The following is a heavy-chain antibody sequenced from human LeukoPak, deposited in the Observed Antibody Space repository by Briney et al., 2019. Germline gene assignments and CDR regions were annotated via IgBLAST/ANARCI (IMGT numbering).Heavy chain of an antibody. CDR1: GYTFTNHY. CDR2: INPGGGNT. J-gene: IGHJ5*02. CDR3: ARNALSGGDNWFDP. Sequence: ASVKVSCKASGYTFTNHYMHWVRQAPGQGLEWMGIINPGGGNTIYAQKFQGRVTMARDTSTSTVYMELSSLRSEDTAVYYCARNALSGGDNWFDPWGQGTLVTVSS. V-gene: IGHV1-46*01. D-gene: IGHD3-10*01.